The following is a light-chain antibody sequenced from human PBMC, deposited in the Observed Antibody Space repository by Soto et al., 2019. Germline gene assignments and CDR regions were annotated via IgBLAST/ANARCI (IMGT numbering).Light chain of an antibody. J-gene: IGLJ2*01. CDR3: TSYAGSDNPVL. CDR1: SNDIGEYHY. CDR2: EVT. V-gene: IGLV2-8*01. Sequence: QSGLTQPPSASGSPGQSVTIPCTGTSNDIGEYHYVSWYQQHPGKAPKLMIYEVTQRPSGVPHRFSGSKSGNTASLTVSGLQPEDEADYYCTSYAGSDNPVLFGGGTKLTVL.